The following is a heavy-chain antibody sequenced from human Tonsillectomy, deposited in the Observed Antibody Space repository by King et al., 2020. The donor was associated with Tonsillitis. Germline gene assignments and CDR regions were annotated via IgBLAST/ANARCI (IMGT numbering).Heavy chain of an antibody. CDR3: ARVSLTYCSGTSCYAYYYYGMDV. CDR1: GYTFTSYD. D-gene: IGHD2-2*01. V-gene: IGHV1-8*01. CDR2: MNPNSGNT. J-gene: IGHJ6*02. Sequence: QLVQSGAEVKKPGASVKVSCKASGYTFTSYDVNWVRQATGQGLEWMGWMNPNSGNTGYAQKFQGRVIMTRNTSISTAYMELSSLRSEDAAVYYCARVSLTYCSGTSCYAYYYYGMDVWGQGTTVTVSS.